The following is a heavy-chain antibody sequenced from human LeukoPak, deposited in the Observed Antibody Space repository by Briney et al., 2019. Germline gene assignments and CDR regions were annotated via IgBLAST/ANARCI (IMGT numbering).Heavy chain of an antibody. V-gene: IGHV4-34*01. CDR2: INHSGST. CDR1: GGSFSGYY. D-gene: IGHD6-13*01. CDR3: ARELRIAAHGTDYYYGMDV. J-gene: IGHJ6*02. Sequence: SETLSLTCAVYGGSFSGYYWSWIRQPPGKGLEWIGEINHSGSTNYNPSLKSRVTISVDTSKNRFSLKLSSVTAADTAVYYCARELRIAAHGTDYYYGMDVWGQGTTVTVSS.